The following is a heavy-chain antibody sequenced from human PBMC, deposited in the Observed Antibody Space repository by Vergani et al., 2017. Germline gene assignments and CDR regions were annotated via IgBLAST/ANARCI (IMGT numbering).Heavy chain of an antibody. CDR3: ASRRLLWFGELLYSYNWFDP. CDR2: IYYSGST. Sequence: QVQLQESGPGLVKPSETLSLTCTVSGGSISSYYWSWIRQPPGKGLEWIGYIYYSGSTNYNPSLKSRVTISVDTSKNQFSLKLSSVTAADTAVYYCASRRLLWFGELLYSYNWFDPWGQGTLVTVSS. V-gene: IGHV4-59*12. J-gene: IGHJ5*02. D-gene: IGHD3-10*01. CDR1: GGSISSYY.